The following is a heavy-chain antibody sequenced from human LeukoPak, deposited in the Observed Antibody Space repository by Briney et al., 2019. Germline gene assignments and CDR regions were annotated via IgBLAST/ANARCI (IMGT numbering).Heavy chain of an antibody. CDR1: GYTFTGYY. CDR2: INPNSGGT. J-gene: IGHJ5*02. CDR3: AREGVTYYDSSGYTRGFDP. D-gene: IGHD3-22*01. Sequence: GASVKVSCKASGYTFTGYYMHWVRQAPGQGLEWMGWINPNSGGTNYAQKFQGRVTMTRDTSISTAYMELSRLRSDDTAVYYCAREGVTYYDSSGYTRGFDPWGQGTLVTVPS. V-gene: IGHV1-2*02.